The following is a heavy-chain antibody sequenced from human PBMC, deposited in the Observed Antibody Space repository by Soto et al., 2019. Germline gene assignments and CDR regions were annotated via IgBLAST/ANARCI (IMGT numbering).Heavy chain of an antibody. V-gene: IGHV1-24*01. CDR2: FDPEDGET. D-gene: IGHD3-9*01. Sequence: ASVKVSCKVSGYTLTELSMHWVRQAPGKGLEWMGGFDPEDGETIYAQKFQGRVTMTEDTSTDTAYMELSSLRSEDTAVYYCATSRYYDILTRHDAFDIWGQGTMVTVSS. J-gene: IGHJ3*02. CDR3: ATSRYYDILTRHDAFDI. CDR1: GYTLTELS.